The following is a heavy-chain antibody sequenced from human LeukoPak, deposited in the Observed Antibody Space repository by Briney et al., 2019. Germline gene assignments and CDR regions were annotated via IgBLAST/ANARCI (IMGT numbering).Heavy chain of an antibody. J-gene: IGHJ4*02. CDR3: ARSSTKTYYYDSSGYYN. Sequence: SETLSLTCAVYGGSFSGYYWSRIRQPPGKGLEWIGEINHSGSTNYNPSLKSRVTISVDTSKNQFSLKLSSVTAADTAVYYCARSSTKTYYYDSSGYYNWGQGTLVTVSS. D-gene: IGHD3-22*01. V-gene: IGHV4-34*01. CDR2: INHSGST. CDR1: GGSFSGYY.